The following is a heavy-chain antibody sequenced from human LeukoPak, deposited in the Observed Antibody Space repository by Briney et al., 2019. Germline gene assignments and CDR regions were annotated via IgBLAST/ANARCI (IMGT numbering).Heavy chain of an antibody. Sequence: SETLSLTCAVYGGSFSGYYWSWIRQPPGKGLEWIGEINHSGSTNYNPSLKSRVTISVDTSKNQFSLKLSSVTAADTAVYYCARAQIVLMVYAIQTLNWFDPWGQGTLVTVSS. J-gene: IGHJ5*02. D-gene: IGHD2-8*01. CDR3: ARAQIVLMVYAIQTLNWFDP. CDR2: INHSGST. CDR1: GGSFSGYY. V-gene: IGHV4-34*01.